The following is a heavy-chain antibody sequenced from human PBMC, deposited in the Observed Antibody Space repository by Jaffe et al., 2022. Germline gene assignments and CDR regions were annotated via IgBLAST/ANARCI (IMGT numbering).Heavy chain of an antibody. D-gene: IGHD6-19*01. CDR2: INSDGSST. CDR1: GFTFSSYW. V-gene: IGHV3-74*01. Sequence: EVQLVESGGGLVQPGGSLRLSCAASGFTFSSYWMHWVRQAPGKGLVWVSRINSDGSSTSYADSVKGRFTISRDNAKNTLYLQMNSLRAEDTAVYYCATHSSGWYGPSDAFDIWGQGTMVTVSS. J-gene: IGHJ3*02. CDR3: ATHSSGWYGPSDAFDI.